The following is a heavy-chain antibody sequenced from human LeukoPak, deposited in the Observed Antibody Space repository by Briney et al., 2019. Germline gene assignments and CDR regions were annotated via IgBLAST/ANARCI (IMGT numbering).Heavy chain of an antibody. CDR2: IRSKAYGGTT. CDR3: TREDLPTDGFDY. J-gene: IGHJ4*02. Sequence: GGSLRLSCAASGFTFSSYAMSWVRQAPGKGLEWVGFIRSKAYGGTTEYAASVKGRFTISRDDSKSIAYLQMNSLKTEDTAVYYCTREDLPTDGFDYWGQGTLVTVSS. D-gene: IGHD3-3*01. V-gene: IGHV3-49*04. CDR1: GFTFSSYA.